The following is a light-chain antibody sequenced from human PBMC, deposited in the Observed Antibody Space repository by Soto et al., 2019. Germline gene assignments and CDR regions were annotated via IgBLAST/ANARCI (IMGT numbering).Light chain of an antibody. J-gene: IGLJ2*01. CDR1: SSNIGSNY. CDR2: RNN. Sequence: QSVLTQPPSASGTPGQRVTISCSGSSSNIGSNYVYWYQQLPGTAPKLLIYRNNQRPSGVPDRFSGSKSGTSASLAISGLRSEDEADYDCAAWDDSLSVLVFGGGTKLTVL. V-gene: IGLV1-47*01. CDR3: AAWDDSLSVLV.